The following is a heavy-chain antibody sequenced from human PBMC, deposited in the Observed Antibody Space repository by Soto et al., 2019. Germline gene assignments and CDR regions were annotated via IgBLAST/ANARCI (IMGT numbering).Heavy chain of an antibody. Sequence: EVQLVESGGGLGKPGGSLRLSCEASGLTFTNAWMTWVRQAPGKGLEWVGCIKSKTDGGTIDYAAAVKGIFSISSDDSKNTLSLQLNSLKSGDTAVYYCGFPGYYHGVDVWGQGMKVIVSS. CDR2: IKSKTDGGTI. J-gene: IGHJ6*02. V-gene: IGHV3-15*07. D-gene: IGHD3-10*01. CDR3: GFPGYYHGVDV. CDR1: GLTFTNAW.